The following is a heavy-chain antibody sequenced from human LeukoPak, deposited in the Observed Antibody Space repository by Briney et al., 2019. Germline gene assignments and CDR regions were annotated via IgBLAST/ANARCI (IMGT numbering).Heavy chain of an antibody. Sequence: SETLSLTCTVSGGSISSCYWSWIRQPPGKGLEWIGYIYYSGSTNYNPSLKSRVTISVDTSKNQFSLKLSSVTAADTAVYYCAREGKITMVRGVIRYYYMDVWGKGTTVTISS. V-gene: IGHV4-59*12. CDR1: GGSISSCY. CDR2: IYYSGST. CDR3: AREGKITMVRGVIRYYYMDV. J-gene: IGHJ6*03. D-gene: IGHD3-10*01.